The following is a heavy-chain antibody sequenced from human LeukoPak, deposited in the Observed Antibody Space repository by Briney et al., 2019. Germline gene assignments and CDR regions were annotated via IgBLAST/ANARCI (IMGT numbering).Heavy chain of an antibody. D-gene: IGHD1-26*01. V-gene: IGHV3-21*01. J-gene: IGHJ3*02. CDR2: ISVTSSYI. CDR1: GFTFSNYR. CDR3: ARADSGSYDPGSFDI. Sequence: GGSLRLSCAASGFTFSNYRMNWVRQAPGKGLEWDSSISVTSSYIYYADSVKGRFTISRDNANSSLSLQMHSLRAEDTSVYYCARADSGSYDPGSFDIWGQGTLVTVSS.